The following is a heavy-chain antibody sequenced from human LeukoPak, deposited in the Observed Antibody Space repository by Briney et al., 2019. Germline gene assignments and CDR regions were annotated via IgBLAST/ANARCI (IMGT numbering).Heavy chain of an antibody. CDR2: SFYSGYT. J-gene: IGHJ4*02. V-gene: IGHV4-39*01. Sequence: SETLSLTCTVSGGSISSRSHYWGWIRQPPGTGLEWIGTSFYSGYTYYNPSLKSRVTISVDTSKNQFSLKLDSVTAADTAVYYCARRDSSGVVPRWDYWGQGTLVTVSS. D-gene: IGHD6-19*01. CDR3: ARRDSSGVVPRWDY. CDR1: GGSISSRSHY.